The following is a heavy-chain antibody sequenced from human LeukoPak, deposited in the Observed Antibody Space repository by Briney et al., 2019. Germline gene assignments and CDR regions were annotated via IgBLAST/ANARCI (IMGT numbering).Heavy chain of an antibody. V-gene: IGHV3-7*01. Sequence: GGSLRLSCEASGFTFSSYWMSWVRQAPGKGLEWVANIKQDESEKYYVDSVKGRFTISRDNAKNSLYLQMDSLRAEDTAVYYCARLSDSISCFGFDIWGQGTTVTVSS. J-gene: IGHJ3*02. CDR2: IKQDESEK. D-gene: IGHD2-2*01. CDR3: ARLSDSISCFGFDI. CDR1: GFTFSSYW.